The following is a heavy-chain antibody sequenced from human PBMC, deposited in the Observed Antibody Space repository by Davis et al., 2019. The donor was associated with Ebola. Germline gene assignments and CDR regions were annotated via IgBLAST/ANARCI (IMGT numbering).Heavy chain of an antibody. CDR1: GFTFTAYA. V-gene: IGHV3-23*01. CDR3: ALRGRVSDS. D-gene: IGHD3-10*01. J-gene: IGHJ4*02. CDR2: IGGSGGIT. Sequence: GESLKISCAASGFTFTAYAMSWVRQAPRKGLEWVSAIGGSGGITYYADSVKGRFTISRDNAKNTLYLQMSSLGAEDTAVYYCALRGRVSDSWGQGTLVTVSS.